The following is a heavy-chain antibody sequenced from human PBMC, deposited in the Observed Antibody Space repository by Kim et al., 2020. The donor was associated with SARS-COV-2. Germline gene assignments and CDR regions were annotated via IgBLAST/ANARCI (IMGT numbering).Heavy chain of an antibody. J-gene: IGHJ3*02. D-gene: IGHD3-9*01. CDR1: GYTFTSYY. V-gene: IGHV1-46*01. CDR2: INPSGGST. Sequence: ASVNVSCKASGYTFTSYYMHWVRQAPGQGLEWMGIINPSGGSTSYAQKFQGRVTMTRDTSTSTVYMELSSLRSEDTAVYYCARGVGRYFDWLLSNVNDAFDIWGQGTMVTVSS. CDR3: ARGVGRYFDWLLSNVNDAFDI.